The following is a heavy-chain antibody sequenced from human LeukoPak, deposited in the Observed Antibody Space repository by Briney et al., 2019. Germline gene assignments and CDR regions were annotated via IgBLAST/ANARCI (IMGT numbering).Heavy chain of an antibody. V-gene: IGHV3-7*01. D-gene: IGHD5-24*01. CDR3: ARASPRRSSPSAFDI. Sequence: GGSLRLSCAASGFTFSSYAMSWVRQAPGKGLEWVANIKQDGSEKYYVDSVKGRFTISRDNAKNSLYLQMNSLRAEDTAVYYCARASPRRSSPSAFDIWGQGTMVTVSS. CDR1: GFTFSSYA. J-gene: IGHJ3*02. CDR2: IKQDGSEK.